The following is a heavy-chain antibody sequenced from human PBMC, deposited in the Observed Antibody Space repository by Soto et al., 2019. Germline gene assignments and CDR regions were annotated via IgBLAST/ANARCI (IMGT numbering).Heavy chain of an antibody. J-gene: IGHJ5*02. D-gene: IGHD3-22*01. CDR1: GFTFSSYA. Sequence: GGSLRLSCAASGFTFSSYAMHWVRQAPGKGLEWVAVISYDGSNKYYADSVKGRFTISRDNSKNTLYLQMNSLRAEDTAVYYCSREGTDSSGYYAWFDPWGQGTMVTVSS. CDR3: SREGTDSSGYYAWFDP. CDR2: ISYDGSNK. V-gene: IGHV3-30-3*01.